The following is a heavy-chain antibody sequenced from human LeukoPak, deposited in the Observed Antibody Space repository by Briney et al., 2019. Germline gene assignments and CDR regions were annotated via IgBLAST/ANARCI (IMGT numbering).Heavy chain of an antibody. CDR1: GGSISSNNSY. CDR2: INYSGST. D-gene: IGHD2-8*01. J-gene: IGHJ4*02. Sequence: PSETLSLTCTVSGGSISSNNSYWGWIRQPPGRGLGGMGSINYSGSTNYNPPLKSRVTISVDTSKNQFSLKVTSVTAADTAVYYCARRVYCTNGVCPPADYWGQGTLVTVSS. CDR3: ARRVYCTNGVCPPADY. V-gene: IGHV4-39*01.